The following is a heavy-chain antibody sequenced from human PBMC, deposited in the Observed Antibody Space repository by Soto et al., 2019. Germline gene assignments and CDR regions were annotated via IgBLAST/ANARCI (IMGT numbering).Heavy chain of an antibody. Sequence: QVQLQQWGAGLLKPSETLSLTCAVYGGSFSGSSWSWIRQPPGKGLEWIGEINHSGSTNYNPSLKSRVTIEVDEAKNQFSLKLGSVTAADSGVYDWARGRSHYYGEGSPWYYGMDVWGQGTTVTVSS. CDR3: ARGRSHYYGEGSPWYYGMDV. CDR1: GGSFSGSS. D-gene: IGHD3-10*01. CDR2: INHSGST. J-gene: IGHJ6*02. V-gene: IGHV4-34*01.